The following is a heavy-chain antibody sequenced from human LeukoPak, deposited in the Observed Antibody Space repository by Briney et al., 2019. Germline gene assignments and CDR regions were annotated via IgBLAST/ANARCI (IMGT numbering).Heavy chain of an antibody. Sequence: PSETLSLTCAVYGGSFSGCYWSWIRQPPGKGLEWIGEINHSGSTNYNPSLKSRVTISVDTSKNQFSLNLSSVTAADTAVYYCARGREKRITMVRGIAGAFDIWGQGTMVTVSS. J-gene: IGHJ3*02. CDR1: GGSFSGCY. D-gene: IGHD3-10*01. CDR3: ARGREKRITMVRGIAGAFDI. CDR2: INHSGST. V-gene: IGHV4-34*01.